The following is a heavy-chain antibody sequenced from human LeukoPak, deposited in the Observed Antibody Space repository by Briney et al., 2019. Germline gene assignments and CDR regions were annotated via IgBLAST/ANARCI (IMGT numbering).Heavy chain of an antibody. V-gene: IGHV3-21*01. CDR1: GFDFSIYG. D-gene: IGHD3-16*01. J-gene: IGHJ4*02. CDR3: ARDKASVMNFDY. CDR2: INSRGNYI. Sequence: SGGSLRLSCAASGFDFSIYGMNWVRQAPGKGLEWVSSINSRGNYIYYSDSLKGRFTISRDNARSSLYLQMSSLRAEDTAVYYCARDKASVMNFDYWGQGTLVTVSS.